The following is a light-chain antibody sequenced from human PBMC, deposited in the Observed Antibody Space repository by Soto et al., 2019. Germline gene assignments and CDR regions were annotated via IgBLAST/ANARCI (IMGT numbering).Light chain of an antibody. J-gene: IGKJ1*01. V-gene: IGKV3-20*01. CDR1: QSVRSSY. Sequence: EIVLTQSPGTLSLSPGERATLSCRASQSVRSSYLAWYQQKPGQAPRLLIYDASSRATGIPARFSGSGSGTDFTLTISRLEPEDFAVYYCQQYDTSPSTLGQGTKVEIK. CDR2: DAS. CDR3: QQYDTSPST.